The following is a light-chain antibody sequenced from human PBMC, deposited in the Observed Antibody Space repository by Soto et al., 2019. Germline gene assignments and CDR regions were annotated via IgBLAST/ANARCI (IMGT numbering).Light chain of an antibody. Sequence: DIVMTQSPDSLAVSLGERATINCKSSPSVLYSSNNKNYLAWYQQKPGQPPKLLIYWAATRESGVPDRFSGSGSGTDFTLTISSLQAEDVAVYYCQQYYSTPLTSGGGTKVEIK. V-gene: IGKV4-1*01. CDR2: WAA. CDR3: QQYYSTPLT. CDR1: PSVLYSSNNKNY. J-gene: IGKJ4*01.